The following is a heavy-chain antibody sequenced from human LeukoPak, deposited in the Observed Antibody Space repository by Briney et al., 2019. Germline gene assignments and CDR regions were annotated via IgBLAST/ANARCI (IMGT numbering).Heavy chain of an antibody. CDR3: AREQLGPYYYMDV. Sequence: GGSLRLSXAASGFTVSSNYMSWVRQAPGKGLEWVSVIYSGGSTYYADSVKGRFTISRDNSKNTLYLQMNSLRAEDTAVYYCAREQLGPYYYMDVWGKGTTVTVSS. CDR2: IYSGGST. D-gene: IGHD6-13*01. J-gene: IGHJ6*03. V-gene: IGHV3-53*01. CDR1: GFTVSSNY.